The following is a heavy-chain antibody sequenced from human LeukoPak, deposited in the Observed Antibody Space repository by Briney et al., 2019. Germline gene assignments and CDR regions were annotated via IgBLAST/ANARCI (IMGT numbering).Heavy chain of an antibody. J-gene: IGHJ4*02. CDR1: GFPFSSYA. D-gene: IGHD5-12*01. Sequence: QTGGSLRLSCAASGFPFSSYAMQWVRQAPGKGLEWVAVDGNYKYYADSVKGRFTLSKDNSKNTLYLQMNRLRAEDTAVYYCAREGYSAYDVGFEDWGQGTLVSVSS. CDR3: AREGYSAYDVGFED. V-gene: IGHV3-30-3*01. CDR2: DGNYK.